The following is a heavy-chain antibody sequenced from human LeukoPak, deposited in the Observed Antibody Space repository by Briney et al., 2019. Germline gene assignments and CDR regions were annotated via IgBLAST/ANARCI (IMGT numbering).Heavy chain of an antibody. Sequence: SETLSLTCAVYGGSFSGYYWSWIRQPPGKGLEWIGEINHSGSTNYSPSLKSRVTISVDTSKNQFSLKLSSVTAADTAVYYCARGVYDSSGYYYDYWGQGTLVTVSS. CDR1: GGSFSGYY. J-gene: IGHJ4*02. V-gene: IGHV4-34*01. CDR2: INHSGST. CDR3: ARGVYDSSGYYYDY. D-gene: IGHD3-22*01.